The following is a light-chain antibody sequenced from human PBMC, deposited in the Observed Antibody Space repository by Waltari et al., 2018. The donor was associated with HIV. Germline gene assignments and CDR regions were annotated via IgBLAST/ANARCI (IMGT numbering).Light chain of an antibody. CDR3: QQSYSTPPYT. V-gene: IGKV1-39*01. Sequence: DIQMTQSPSSLSASVGDRVILTCRASQAIGNYLNWYQQKPGKAPKVLIYAASSLESGVPPRFSGSGFGTDFTLTITTLQPEDFGTYYCQQSYSTPPYTFGPGTKLEI. CDR2: AAS. CDR1: QAIGNY. J-gene: IGKJ2*01.